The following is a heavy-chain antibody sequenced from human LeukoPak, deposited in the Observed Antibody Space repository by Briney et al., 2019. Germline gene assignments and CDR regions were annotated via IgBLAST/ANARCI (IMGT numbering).Heavy chain of an antibody. J-gene: IGHJ4*02. CDR3: AREGEVWYSSSWYSFDY. V-gene: IGHV1-24*01. Sequence: ASVKVSCKVSGYTLTELSMHWVRQAPGKGLEWMGGFDPEDGETIYAQKFQGRVTITRDTSASTAYMELSSLRSEDTAVYYCAREGEVWYSSSWYSFDYWGQGTLVTVSS. CDR2: FDPEDGET. D-gene: IGHD6-13*01. CDR1: GYTLTELS.